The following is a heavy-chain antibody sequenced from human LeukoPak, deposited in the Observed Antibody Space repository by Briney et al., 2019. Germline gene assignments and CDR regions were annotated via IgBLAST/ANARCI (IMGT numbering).Heavy chain of an antibody. D-gene: IGHD5-18*01. CDR1: GYTLTGYY. CDR2: INPHSGGT. Sequence: ASVKVSCKASGYTLTGYYIHWVRQAPGQGLEWMGWINPHSGGTNYAQKFQGRVTMTRDTSISTAYMELSRLRSDDTAVFYCARDWPARGYSYDYYFDYWGQGTLVTVSS. CDR3: ARDWPARGYSYDYYFDY. J-gene: IGHJ4*02. V-gene: IGHV1-2*02.